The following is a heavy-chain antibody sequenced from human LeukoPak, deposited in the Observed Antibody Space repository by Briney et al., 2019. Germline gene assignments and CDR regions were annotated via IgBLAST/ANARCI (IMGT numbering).Heavy chain of an antibody. CDR2: ISSSSSYI. CDR3: ARYYDSSGYDRFFDY. V-gene: IGHV3-21*01. CDR1: GFTFSSYS. D-gene: IGHD3-22*01. Sequence: GGSLRLSCAASGFTFSSYSMNWVRQAPGKGLEWVSSISSSSSYIYYADSVKGRFTISRDNAKNSLYLQMNSLRAEDTAVYYCARYYDSSGYDRFFDYWGQGTLDTVSS. J-gene: IGHJ4*02.